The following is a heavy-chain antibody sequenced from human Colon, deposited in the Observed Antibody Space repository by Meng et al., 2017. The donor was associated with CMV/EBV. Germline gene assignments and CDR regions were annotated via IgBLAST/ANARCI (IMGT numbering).Heavy chain of an antibody. CDR1: GYTFTGYY. V-gene: IGHV1-2*02. Sequence: ASVKVSCKASGYTFTGYYIHWVRQAPGQGLEWMGWINPNSGGTKYAQKFQGRVTMTTDTAINSAYMELSGLRFDNTAVYFCARDRETSYDFWSGYRFDYWGQGALVTVSS. D-gene: IGHD3-3*01. CDR3: ARDRETSYDFWSGYRFDY. J-gene: IGHJ4*02. CDR2: INPNSGGT.